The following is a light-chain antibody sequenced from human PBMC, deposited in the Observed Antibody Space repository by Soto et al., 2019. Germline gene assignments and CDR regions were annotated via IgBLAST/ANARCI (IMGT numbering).Light chain of an antibody. V-gene: IGKV3-20*01. CDR1: QSVRSNF. Sequence: EIVLTQSPGTLSLSPGERATLSCRASQSVRSNFFAWYQQKPGQVPRLLIYGASNRATDIPDRFIGSGSGTDFTLTISRLEPEDFAIYYWQQYDSLVYTFGQGTKLEIK. CDR2: GAS. CDR3: QQYDSLVYT. J-gene: IGKJ2*01.